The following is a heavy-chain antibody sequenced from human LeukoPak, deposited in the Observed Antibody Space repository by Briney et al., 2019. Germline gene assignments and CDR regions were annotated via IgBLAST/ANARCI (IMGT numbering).Heavy chain of an antibody. CDR3: ARTTYYDSSGYYYL. CDR1: GYTFTSYG. V-gene: IGHV1-18*01. CDR2: ISAYNGNT. D-gene: IGHD3-22*01. J-gene: IGHJ4*02. Sequence: ASVKVSCKASGYTFTSYGISWVRQAPGQGLEWMGWISAYNGNTNYAQKLQGRVTMTTDTSTSTAHMELRSLRSDDTAVYYCARTTYYDSSGYYYLWGQGTLVTVSS.